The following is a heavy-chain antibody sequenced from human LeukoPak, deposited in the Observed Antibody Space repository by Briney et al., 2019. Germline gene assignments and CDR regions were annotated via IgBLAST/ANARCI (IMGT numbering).Heavy chain of an antibody. D-gene: IGHD3-22*01. Sequence: SETLSLTCAVSGYSISSGYYWGWIRPPPGKGLEWIGSIYHSGSTYYNPSLKSRVTISVDTSKNQFSLKLSSVTAADTAVYYCARRRGYYYDSSGFNDAFDIWGQGTMVTVSS. CDR2: IYHSGST. J-gene: IGHJ3*02. V-gene: IGHV4-38-2*01. CDR1: GYSISSGYY. CDR3: ARRRGYYYDSSGFNDAFDI.